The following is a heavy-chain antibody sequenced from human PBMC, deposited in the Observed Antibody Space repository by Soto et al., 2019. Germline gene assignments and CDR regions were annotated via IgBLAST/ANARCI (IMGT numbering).Heavy chain of an antibody. D-gene: IGHD3-3*01. CDR3: ARDLYYDFWSGSTD. V-gene: IGHV3-53*04. Sequence: GGSLRLSCAASGFTVSSNYMSWVRQAPGKGLEWVSVIYSGGSTYYADSVKGRFTISRHNSKNTLYLQMNSLRAEDTAVYYCARDLYYDFWSGSTDWGQGTLVTVSS. CDR2: IYSGGST. J-gene: IGHJ4*02. CDR1: GFTVSSNY.